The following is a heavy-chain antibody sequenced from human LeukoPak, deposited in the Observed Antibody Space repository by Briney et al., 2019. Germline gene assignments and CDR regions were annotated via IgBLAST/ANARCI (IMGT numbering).Heavy chain of an antibody. CDR2: ISSSSSYI. J-gene: IGHJ4*02. CDR3: ARDLFRDGYNPFDY. CDR1: GFTFSSYS. V-gene: IGHV3-21*01. D-gene: IGHD5-24*01. Sequence: PGGSLRLSCAASGFTFSSYSMNWVRQAPGKGLEWVSSISSSSSYIYYADSVKGRFTISRDNAKNSLYLQMNSLRAEDTAVYYCARDLFRDGYNPFDYWGQGTLVTVP.